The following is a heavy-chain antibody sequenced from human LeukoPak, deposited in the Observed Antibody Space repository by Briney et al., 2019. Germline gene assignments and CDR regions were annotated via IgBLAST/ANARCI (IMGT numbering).Heavy chain of an antibody. V-gene: IGHV1-69*01. D-gene: IGHD3-10*01. J-gene: IGHJ6*02. Sequence: GSSETVSCKASGGTFSSYAISWVRQAPGQGLEWMGGIIPIFGTANYAQKFQGRVSITADESTSTAYMELSSLRSEDTAVYYCARSPITMVRGVINYYYYGMDVWGQGTTVTVSS. CDR2: IIPIFGTA. CDR3: ARSPITMVRGVINYYYYGMDV. CDR1: GGTFSSYA.